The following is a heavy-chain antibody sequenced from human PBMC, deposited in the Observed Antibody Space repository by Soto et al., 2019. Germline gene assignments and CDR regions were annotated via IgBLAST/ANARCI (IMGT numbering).Heavy chain of an antibody. V-gene: IGHV3-23*01. CDR3: AKVQAGKWELPYFDY. Sequence: EVQLLESGGGLVQPGGSLRLSCAASGFTSSSYAMRWVRQAPGKGLEWVSAISGSGGSTYYADSVKGRFTISRDNSKNTLYLQMNSLRAEDTAVYYCAKVQAGKWELPYFDYWGQGTLVTVSS. J-gene: IGHJ4*02. CDR2: ISGSGGST. CDR1: GFTSSSYA. D-gene: IGHD1-26*01.